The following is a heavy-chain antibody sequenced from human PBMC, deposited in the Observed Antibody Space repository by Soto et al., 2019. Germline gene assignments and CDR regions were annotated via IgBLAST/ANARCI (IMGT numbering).Heavy chain of an antibody. J-gene: IGHJ4*02. D-gene: IGHD3-9*01. CDR3: ARREGLATISYYFDF. Sequence: SETLSLTCSVSDDSINSDKYYWGWIRQPPGKGLEWIGSIYYRGNAYYNPSLQTRVTISLDKSKSQFSLKLNSVTAADSAVYFCARREGLATISYYFDFWGPGALVTGS. CDR2: IYYRGNA. V-gene: IGHV4-39*01. CDR1: DDSINSDKYY.